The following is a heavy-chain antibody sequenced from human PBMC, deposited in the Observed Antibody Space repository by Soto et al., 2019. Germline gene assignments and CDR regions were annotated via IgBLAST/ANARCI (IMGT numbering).Heavy chain of an antibody. CDR1: GFTLSYFG. J-gene: IGHJ3*01. CDR3: VINRVTWTPGDCASRAFNV. CDR2: VWLDGGDL. V-gene: IGHV3-33*01. Sequence: QEQLVESGGGMVQPGRSLRLSCEASGFTLSYFGMHWVRQAPGKGLEWVAVVWLDGGDLAYAVSARGRFTISSDDSKSTLFLQIDSLRVEDTALYFCVINRVTWTPGDCASRAFNVWAQATMVTVSS. D-gene: IGHD2-21*02.